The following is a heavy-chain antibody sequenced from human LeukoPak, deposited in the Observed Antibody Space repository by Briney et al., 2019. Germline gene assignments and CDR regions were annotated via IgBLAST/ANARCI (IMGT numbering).Heavy chain of an antibody. CDR2: IYISGST. J-gene: IGHJ4*02. CDR1: GFTFNGYW. CDR3: ARGAGSSSVSSS. V-gene: IGHV3-66*01. Sequence: GGSLRLSCTTSGFTFNGYWMNWVRQAPGKGLEWVSVIYISGSTYYADSVKGRFTISRDNSKNTLYLQMNSLRVEDTAVYYCARGAGSSSVSSSWGQGTLVTVSS. D-gene: IGHD6-6*01.